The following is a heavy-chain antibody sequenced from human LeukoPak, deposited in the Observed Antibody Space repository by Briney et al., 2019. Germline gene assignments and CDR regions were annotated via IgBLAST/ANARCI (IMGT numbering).Heavy chain of an antibody. J-gene: IGHJ6*02. V-gene: IGHV3-30*18. CDR3: AKDRAPPAVVPAATYYYYYGTDV. Sequence: PGGSLRLSCAASGFTFSSYGMHWVRQAPGKGLEWVAVISYDGSNKYYADSVKGRFTISRDNSKNTLYLQMNSLRAEDTAVYYCAKDRAPPAVVPAATYYYYYGTDVWGQGTTVTVSS. CDR1: GFTFSSYG. D-gene: IGHD2-2*01. CDR2: ISYDGSNK.